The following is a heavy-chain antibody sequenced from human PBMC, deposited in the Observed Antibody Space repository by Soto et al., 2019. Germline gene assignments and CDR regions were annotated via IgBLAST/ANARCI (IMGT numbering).Heavy chain of an antibody. CDR1: GGSVSSGSYY. J-gene: IGHJ6*02. Sequence: SETLSITCTVSGGSVSSGSYYWSWIRQPPGKGLEWIGYIYYSGSTNYNPSLKSRVTISVDTSKNQFSLKLSSVTAADTAVYYCARAVGDYDILTGYYTSYYYGMDVWGQGTTVTVS. CDR2: IYYSGST. CDR3: ARAVGDYDILTGYYTSYYYGMDV. V-gene: IGHV4-61*01. D-gene: IGHD3-9*01.